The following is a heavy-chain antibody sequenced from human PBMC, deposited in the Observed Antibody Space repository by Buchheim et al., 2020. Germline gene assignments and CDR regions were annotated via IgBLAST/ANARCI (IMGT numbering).Heavy chain of an antibody. CDR2: VSYSGDT. Sequence: QLQLQESGPGLVKPSETLSLTCTVSGASISSSSYYWGWIRQPPGKGLELIGSVSYSGDTYYNPSLKSRVTTSLATSKNQFSLKLSSVTAADTAVYYCARSRYYDDLWGSYRYRPYDYWGQGTL. J-gene: IGHJ4*02. V-gene: IGHV4-39*07. CDR1: GASISSSSYY. CDR3: ARSRYYDDLWGSYRYRPYDY. D-gene: IGHD3-16*02.